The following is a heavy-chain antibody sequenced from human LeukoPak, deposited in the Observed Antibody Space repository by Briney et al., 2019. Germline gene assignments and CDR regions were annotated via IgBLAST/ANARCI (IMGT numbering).Heavy chain of an antibody. CDR2: IYRSGST. CDR3: ARAYRSSWYANWFDP. Sequence: KTSETLSLTCTVSGYSISSGYYWVWIRQPPGKGLEWIGSIYRSGSTNYNPSLKSRVTISVDTSQNQFSLKVNSVTAADTAVYLCARAYRSSWYANWFDPWGQGTLVTVSS. CDR1: GYSISSGYY. J-gene: IGHJ5*02. D-gene: IGHD6-13*01. V-gene: IGHV4-38-2*02.